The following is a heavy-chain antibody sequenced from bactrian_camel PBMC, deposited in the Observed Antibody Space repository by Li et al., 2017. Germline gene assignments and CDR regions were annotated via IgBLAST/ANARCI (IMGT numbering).Heavy chain of an antibody. J-gene: IGHJ4*01. CDR2: INSGSDRT. CDR1: GFTISSSA. CDR3: TALRGGGYNY. Sequence: VQLVESGGGSVQPGGSLRLSCAASGFTISSSAMSWVRQAPGKGLERVSYINSGSDRTVYLDSVKGRFAISRDNAKNTLYLQMNSLKTEDTAVYYCTALRGGGYNYWGQGTQVTVS. D-gene: IGHD3*01. V-gene: IGHV3S42*01.